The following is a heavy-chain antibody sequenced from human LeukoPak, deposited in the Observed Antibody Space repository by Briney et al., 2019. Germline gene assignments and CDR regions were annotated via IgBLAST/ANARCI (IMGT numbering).Heavy chain of an antibody. CDR1: GFTFTSSA. V-gene: IGHV1-58*01. CDR2: IVIRSGNT. Sequence: SVKVSCKASGFTFTSSAVQWVRQARGQRLEWIGWIVIRSGNTNYAQKFQERVTITRDMSTSTAYMELSSLRSEDTAVYYCAASPDYYDSNGYSYYFDYWGQGTLVTVSS. D-gene: IGHD3-22*01. J-gene: IGHJ4*02. CDR3: AASPDYYDSNGYSYYFDY.